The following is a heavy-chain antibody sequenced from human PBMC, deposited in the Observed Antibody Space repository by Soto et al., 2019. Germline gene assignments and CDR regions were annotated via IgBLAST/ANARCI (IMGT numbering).Heavy chain of an antibody. J-gene: IGHJ5*02. Sequence: SETLSLTCAVYGVSFSGYYWSWIRQPPGKGLEWIGEINHSGSTNYNPSLKSRVTISVDTSKNQFSLKLSSVTAADTAVYYCARGRRYFDWLNTFDPWGQGTLVTVSS. CDR3: ARGRRYFDWLNTFDP. D-gene: IGHD3-9*01. CDR2: INHSGST. CDR1: GVSFSGYY. V-gene: IGHV4-34*01.